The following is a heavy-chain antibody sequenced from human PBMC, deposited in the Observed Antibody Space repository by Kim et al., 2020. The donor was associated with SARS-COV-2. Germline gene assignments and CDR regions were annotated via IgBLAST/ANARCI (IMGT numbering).Heavy chain of an antibody. J-gene: IGHJ6*01. Sequence: GGSLRLSCAASGFTFDDYAMHWVRQAPGKGLEWVSGISWNSGSIGYADSVKGRFTISRDNAKNSLYLQMNSLRAEDTALYYCAKEMYCSSTSCRYGMDV. CDR3: AKEMYCSSTSCRYGMDV. D-gene: IGHD2-2*01. V-gene: IGHV3-9*01. CDR2: ISWNSGSI. CDR1: GFTFDDYA.